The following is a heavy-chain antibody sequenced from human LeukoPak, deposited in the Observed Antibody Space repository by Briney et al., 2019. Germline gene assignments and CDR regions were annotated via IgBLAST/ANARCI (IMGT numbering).Heavy chain of an antibody. CDR2: ISGSGGST. CDR3: AKMEGMLSLTDSFDY. D-gene: IGHD2-8*01. CDR1: GFTFSSYA. Sequence: GGSLRLSCTASGFTFSSYAMSWVRQAPGKGLEWVSAISGSGGSTYYADSVKGRFTISRDNSKNTLYLQMNSLRAEDTAVYYCAKMEGMLSLTDSFDYWGQGTLVTVSS. J-gene: IGHJ4*02. V-gene: IGHV3-23*01.